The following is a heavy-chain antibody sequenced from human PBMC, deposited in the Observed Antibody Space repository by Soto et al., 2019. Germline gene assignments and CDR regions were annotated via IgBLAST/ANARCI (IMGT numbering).Heavy chain of an antibody. CDR2: INHSGST. CDR3: ASGGDYYYYYMDV. CDR1: GGSFSGYY. Sequence: SETLSLTCAVYGGSFSGYYWSWIRQPPGKGLEWIGEINHSGSTNYNPSLKSRVTISVDTSKNQFSLKLSSVTAADTAVYYCASGGDYYYYYMDVWGKGTTVTVSS. J-gene: IGHJ6*03. D-gene: IGHD3-16*01. V-gene: IGHV4-34*01.